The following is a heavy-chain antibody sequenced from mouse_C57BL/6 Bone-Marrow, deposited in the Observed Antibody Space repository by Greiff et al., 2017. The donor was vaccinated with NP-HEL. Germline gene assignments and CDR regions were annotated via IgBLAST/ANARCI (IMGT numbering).Heavy chain of an antibody. CDR1: GFTFSDYG. CDR3: ARIYYYGSSYYFDY. CDR2: ISNLAYSI. D-gene: IGHD1-1*01. Sequence: EVQLQESGGGLVQPGGSLKLSCAASGFTFSDYGMAWVRQAPRKGPEWVAFISNLAYSIYYADTVTGRFTISRENAKNTLYLEMSSLRSEDTAMYYCARIYYYGSSYYFDYWGQGTTLTVSS. V-gene: IGHV5-15*01. J-gene: IGHJ2*01.